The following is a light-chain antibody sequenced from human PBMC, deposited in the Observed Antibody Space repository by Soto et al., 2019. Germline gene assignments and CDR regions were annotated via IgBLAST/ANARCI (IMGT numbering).Light chain of an antibody. Sequence: QSVLTQPASVSGSPGQAITISCTGKSSDVVGYTYVSWYQQHPGKAPKFIIYDVSNRPSGVSNRFSGSKSGNTASLTISGLQAEDEADYYCSSYTTSNTRQIVFGTGTKVTVL. CDR3: SSYTTSNTRQIV. J-gene: IGLJ1*01. CDR2: DVS. CDR1: SSDVVGYTY. V-gene: IGLV2-14*01.